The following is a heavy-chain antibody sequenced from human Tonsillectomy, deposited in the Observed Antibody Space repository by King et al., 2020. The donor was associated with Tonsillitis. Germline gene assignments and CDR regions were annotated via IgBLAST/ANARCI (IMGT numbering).Heavy chain of an antibody. V-gene: IGHV5-51*01. Sequence: VQLVQSGAEVKKPGESLKISCKGSGYSFTSYWIAWVRQMPGKGLEWRGIIYPGDSETRYSPSFQGQGTISADHSISPAYLQWSSLKASDTAMYSCARHSRHYDSHYMDVWGKGTTVTVSS. J-gene: IGHJ6*03. D-gene: IGHD3-22*01. CDR2: IYPGDSET. CDR1: GYSFTSYW. CDR3: ARHSRHYDSHYMDV.